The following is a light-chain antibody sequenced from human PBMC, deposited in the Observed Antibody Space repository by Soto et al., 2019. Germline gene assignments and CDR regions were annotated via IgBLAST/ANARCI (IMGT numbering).Light chain of an antibody. Sequence: QAVLTQPPSVSGAPGQSVTISCTGSSSNIGAGYDVHWYQQLPGTAPKLLIYGNFNRPSGVPDRFSGSKSATSASLAITGLQAGDEADYYCQSYDTSLSGSVVFGGGTKVTVL. J-gene: IGLJ2*01. CDR3: QSYDTSLSGSVV. CDR1: SSNIGAGYD. CDR2: GNF. V-gene: IGLV1-40*01.